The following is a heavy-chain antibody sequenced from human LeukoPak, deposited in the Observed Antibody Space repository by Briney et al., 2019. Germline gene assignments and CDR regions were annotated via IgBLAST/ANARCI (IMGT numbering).Heavy chain of an antibody. J-gene: IGHJ4*02. V-gene: IGHV4-34*01. CDR3: ARDELL. CDR2: INHSGST. Sequence: SETLSLTCAVYGGSFSGYYWSWIRQPPGKGLEWIGEINHSGSTNYNPSLKSRVTISVDTSKNQFSLKLSSVTAADTAVYYCARDELLWSQGTLVTVSS. CDR1: GGSFSGYY. D-gene: IGHD2-15*01.